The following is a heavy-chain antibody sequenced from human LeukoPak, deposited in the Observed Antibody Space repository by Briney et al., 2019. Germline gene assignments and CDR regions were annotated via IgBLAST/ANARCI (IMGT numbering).Heavy chain of an antibody. CDR1: GASISIYY. V-gene: IGHV4-59*01. D-gene: IGHD3-22*01. CDR2: IYYSGST. Sequence: SETLSLTCTVSGASISIYYWTWSRHPPGKGREWIGYIYYSGSTNYNPSLKSRVTISVDTSKNQFSLKLSSVTAADTAVYYCARSPNTSSGYYSPDYWGQGTLVTASS. CDR3: ARSPNTSSGYYSPDY. J-gene: IGHJ4*02.